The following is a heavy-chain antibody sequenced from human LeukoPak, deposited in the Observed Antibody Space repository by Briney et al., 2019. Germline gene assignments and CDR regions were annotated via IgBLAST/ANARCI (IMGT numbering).Heavy chain of an antibody. V-gene: IGHV1-46*01. D-gene: IGHD6-25*01. J-gene: IGHJ4*02. CDR3: ASGTRLSAPFDY. CDR2: INPSGGST. CDR1: GYTFTSYY. Sequence: ASVKVSCKASGYTFTSYYMHWVRQAPGQGLEWMGIINPSGGSTSYAQKFQGRVTMTRDMYKSTVYMELSSLRSEDTAVYYCASGTRLSAPFDYWGQGTLVTVSS.